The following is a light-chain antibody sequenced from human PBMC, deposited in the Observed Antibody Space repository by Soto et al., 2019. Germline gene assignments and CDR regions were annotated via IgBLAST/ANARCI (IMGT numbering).Light chain of an antibody. J-gene: IGKJ2*03. CDR2: KAS. CDR1: QTIYSW. CDR3: QQYNSYPYS. Sequence: IQMTQSPSTLSASVGDRVSNTCRASQTIYSWLAWYPQKPGKAPNLLIYKASSLESGVPSRYSGSGSGTEFTLTISGLQTADFADEYCQQYNSYPYSFGQGTKLEIK. V-gene: IGKV1-5*03.